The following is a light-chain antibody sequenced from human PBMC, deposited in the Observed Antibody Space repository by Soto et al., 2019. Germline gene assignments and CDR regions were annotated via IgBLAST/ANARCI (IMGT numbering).Light chain of an antibody. CDR1: ENIPKNY. V-gene: IGKV3-20*01. CDR2: GAT. J-gene: IGKJ1*01. CDR3: QQYGSSPRT. Sequence: DIVLTQFPGTLSLSPGERGTIQCRASENIPKNYLAWYHQMPGRAPRLLIDGATTRGAGIPDRVVGSGSGTIFTLTIGRVEAEDSGVYYCQQYGSSPRTFGQGTKVEV.